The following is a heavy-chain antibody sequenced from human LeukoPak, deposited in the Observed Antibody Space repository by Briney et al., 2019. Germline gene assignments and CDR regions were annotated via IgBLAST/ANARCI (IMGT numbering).Heavy chain of an antibody. CDR2: INPSGGVT. CDR3: ARDNKERQLRGY. Sequence: GASVKLSCKASGYTFTSYYMHWVRQSPGHGLEWVRLINPSGGVTSYAQKFKGRVTMTSDTSTSTVYMELSSLRSKHTAVYYCARDNKERQLRGYWGQGTLVTVSS. J-gene: IGHJ4*02. V-gene: IGHV1-46*01. CDR1: GYTFTSYY. D-gene: IGHD6-13*01.